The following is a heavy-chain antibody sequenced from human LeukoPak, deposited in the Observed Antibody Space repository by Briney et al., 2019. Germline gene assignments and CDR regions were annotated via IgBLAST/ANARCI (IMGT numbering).Heavy chain of an antibody. J-gene: IGHJ4*02. D-gene: IGHD3-10*01. V-gene: IGHV3-33*01. CDR3: ARNSPPYSFGSGSL. CDR2: IWFDGSNK. Sequence: GSSLRLSCAPFGFTFSTYGMHGVREAPGKGPEWVAVIWFDGSNKYYAHSVKGRFTNSRDNSKNTLYLQMNSLRAEDTALYYCARNSPPYSFGSGSLWGQGTLVTVSS. CDR1: GFTFSTYG.